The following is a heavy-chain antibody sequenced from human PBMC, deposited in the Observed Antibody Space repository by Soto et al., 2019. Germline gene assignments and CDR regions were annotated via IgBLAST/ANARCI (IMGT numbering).Heavy chain of an antibody. D-gene: IGHD3-10*01. CDR3: ARSRITMVRGVITPAGGMDV. CDR1: GYSFTSYW. V-gene: IGHV5-51*01. CDR2: IYPGDSDT. J-gene: IGHJ6*02. Sequence: GESLKISCKGSGYSFTSYWIGWVRQMPGKGLEWMGIIYPGDSDTRYSPSFQGQVTISADKSISTAYLQWSSLKASDTAMYYCARSRITMVRGVITPAGGMDVWGQGTTVTVSS.